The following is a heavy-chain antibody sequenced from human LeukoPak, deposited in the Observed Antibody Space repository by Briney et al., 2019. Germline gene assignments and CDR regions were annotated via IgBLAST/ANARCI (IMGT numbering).Heavy chain of an antibody. V-gene: IGHV1-18*04. J-gene: IGHJ3*02. CDR3: ARAYYDILTGYYRSPDAAFDI. CDR2: ISAYNGNT. D-gene: IGHD3-9*01. Sequence: ASVKVSCKASGYTFTSYGISWVRQVPGQGLEWMGWISAYNGNTNYAQKLQGRVTMTTDTSTSTAYMELRSLRSDDTAVYYCARAYYDILTGYYRSPDAAFDIWGQGTMVTVSS. CDR1: GYTFTSYG.